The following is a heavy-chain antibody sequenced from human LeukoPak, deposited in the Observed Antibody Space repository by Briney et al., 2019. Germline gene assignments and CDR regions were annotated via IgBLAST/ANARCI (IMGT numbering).Heavy chain of an antibody. D-gene: IGHD2-15*01. V-gene: IGHV1-18*04. CDR1: GYTFINYG. CDR3: ARYCSGGSCYSHLYYYYGMDV. CDR2: ISAYNGNT. Sequence: ASVKVSCRASGYTFINYGINWVRQAPGRGLEWMGWISAYNGNTNYAQKLQGRVTMTTDTSTSTAYMELRSLRSDDTAVYYCARYCSGGSCYSHLYYYYGMDVWGKGTTVTVSS. J-gene: IGHJ6*04.